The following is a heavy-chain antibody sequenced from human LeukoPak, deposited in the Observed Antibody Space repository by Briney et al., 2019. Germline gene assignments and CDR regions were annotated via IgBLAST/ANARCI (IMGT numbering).Heavy chain of an antibody. V-gene: IGHV3-23*01. CDR3: ARDLSSSSGRWFDP. Sequence: GGSLRLSCAASGFTFSSYAMSWVRQTPGKGLEWVSAISAGGDGTYYADSVKGRFAISRDTSKNTLNLQMNSLRAEDTAVYYCARDLSSSSGRWFDPWGQGSLVTVSS. CDR2: ISAGGDGT. D-gene: IGHD6-6*01. CDR1: GFTFSSYA. J-gene: IGHJ5*02.